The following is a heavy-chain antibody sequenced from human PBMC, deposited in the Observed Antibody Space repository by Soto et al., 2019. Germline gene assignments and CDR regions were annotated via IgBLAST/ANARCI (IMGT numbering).Heavy chain of an antibody. V-gene: IGHV3-66*01. CDR3: ARDKLYCSSTSCYDWFDP. Sequence: EVQLVESGGGLVQPGGSLRLSCAASGFTVSSNYMSWVRQAPGKGLEWVSVIYSGGSTYYADSVKGRFTISRDNYKNTLYLQMNSLRAEDTAVYYCARDKLYCSSTSCYDWFDPWGQGTLVNVSS. CDR1: GFTVSSNY. D-gene: IGHD2-2*01. CDR2: IYSGGST. J-gene: IGHJ5*02.